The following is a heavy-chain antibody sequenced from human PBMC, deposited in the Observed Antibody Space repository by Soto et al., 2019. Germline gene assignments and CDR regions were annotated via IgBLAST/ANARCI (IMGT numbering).Heavy chain of an antibody. V-gene: IGHV2-5*02. CDR1: GFSLSTSGVG. CDR2: IYWDDDK. CDR3: AHGVGGGWSAATHFDY. J-gene: IGHJ4*02. Sequence: QITLKESGPTLVKPTQTLTLTCTFSGFSLSTSGVGVGWIRQPPGKALEWLALIYWDDDKRYSPSLKSRLTTTKDTSKNQVVLTMTNMDPVDTATYYCAHGVGGGWSAATHFDYWGQGTLVTVSS. D-gene: IGHD6-19*01.